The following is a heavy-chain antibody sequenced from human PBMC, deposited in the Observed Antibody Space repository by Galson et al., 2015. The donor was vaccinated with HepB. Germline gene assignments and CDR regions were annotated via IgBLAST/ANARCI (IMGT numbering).Heavy chain of an antibody. V-gene: IGHV3-11*05. CDR3: ARVADADYGDHSHFDY. D-gene: IGHD4-17*01. CDR2: ISSTGTYT. CDR1: GFTFSDYY. J-gene: IGHJ4*02. Sequence: SCAASGFTFSDYYMSWIRQAPGKGLEWLSYISSTGTYTNYADSVKGRFTISRDNAKNSLYLQMNNLGAEDTAVYYCARVADADYGDHSHFDYWGQGTLVTVSS.